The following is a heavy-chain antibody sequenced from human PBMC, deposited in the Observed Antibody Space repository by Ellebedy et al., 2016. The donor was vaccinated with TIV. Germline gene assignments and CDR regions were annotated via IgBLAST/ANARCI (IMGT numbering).Heavy chain of an antibody. Sequence: SLKISXAASGFTFDDYAMHWVRQAPGKGLEWVSGISWNSGSIGYADSVKGRFTISRDNAKNSLYLQMNSLRAEDTAVYYCARLNSGSYYVGAFDIWGQGTMVTVSS. CDR3: ARLNSGSYYVGAFDI. J-gene: IGHJ3*02. CDR1: GFTFDDYA. D-gene: IGHD1-26*01. V-gene: IGHV3-9*01. CDR2: ISWNSGSI.